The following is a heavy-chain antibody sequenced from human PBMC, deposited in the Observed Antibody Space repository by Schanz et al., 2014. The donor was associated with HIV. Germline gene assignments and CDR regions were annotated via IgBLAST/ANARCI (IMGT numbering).Heavy chain of an antibody. Sequence: QVQLVQSGAEVKKPGASVKLSCKASGYTFTRHFIHWLRQAPGQGLEWMGMIKTSGGTTTYAQKFQGRVTLTRDTTATTVYMELSSLKSEDTAVYYCARTHYSVVSSRAMDVWGQGTTVTVSS. CDR3: ARTHYSVVSSRAMDV. D-gene: IGHD2-15*01. CDR1: GYTFTRHF. V-gene: IGHV1-46*01. CDR2: IKTSGGTT. J-gene: IGHJ6*02.